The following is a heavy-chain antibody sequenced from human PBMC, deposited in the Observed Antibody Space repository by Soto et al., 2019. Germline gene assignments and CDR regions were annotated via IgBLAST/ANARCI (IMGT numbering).Heavy chain of an antibody. D-gene: IGHD2-2*01. V-gene: IGHV3-23*01. Sequence: EVQLLESGGGLVQPGGSLRLSCAASGFTFSSYAMSWVRQAPGKGLEWVSAISGSGGSTYYADSVKGRCTISRDNSKNTLYLQMNSLRAEDTAVYYCAKDLAVVVPAAMNYYYYYYMDVWGKGTTVTVSS. CDR1: GFTFSSYA. CDR2: ISGSGGST. J-gene: IGHJ6*03. CDR3: AKDLAVVVPAAMNYYYYYYMDV.